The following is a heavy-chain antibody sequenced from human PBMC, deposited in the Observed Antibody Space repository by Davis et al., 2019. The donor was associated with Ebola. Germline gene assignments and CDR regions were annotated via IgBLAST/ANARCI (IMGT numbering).Heavy chain of an antibody. CDR3: ARGRSGSITIFGVVHQYFDY. V-gene: IGHV1-18*01. J-gene: IGHJ4*02. CDR1: GYTFTSYG. D-gene: IGHD3-3*01. Sequence: ASVKVSCKASGYTFTSYGISWVRQAPGQGLEWMGWISAYNGNTNYAQKFQGRVTITADKSTSTAYMELSSLRAEDTAVYYCARGRSGSITIFGVVHQYFDYWGQGTLVTVSS. CDR2: ISAYNGNT.